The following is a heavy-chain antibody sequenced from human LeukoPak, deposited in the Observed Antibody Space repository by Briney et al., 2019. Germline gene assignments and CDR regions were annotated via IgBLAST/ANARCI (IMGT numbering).Heavy chain of an antibody. D-gene: IGHD6-13*01. CDR2: INHSGST. J-gene: IGHJ4*02. CDR3: ARVRYSSSWYNPPHFDY. V-gene: IGHV4-34*01. CDR1: GGSFSGYY. Sequence: KPSETLSLTCAVYGGSFSGYYWSWIRQPPGKGLEWIGEINHSGSTNYNPSLKSRVTISVDTSKNQFSLKLSSVTAADTAVYYCARVRYSSSWYNPPHFDYWGQGTLVTVSS.